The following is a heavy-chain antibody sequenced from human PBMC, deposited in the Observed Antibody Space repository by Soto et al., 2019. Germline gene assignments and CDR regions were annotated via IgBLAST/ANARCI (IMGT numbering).Heavy chain of an antibody. D-gene: IGHD2-2*01. V-gene: IGHV1-69*02. J-gene: IGHJ6*02. Sequence: QVQLVQSGAEVKKPGSSVKVSCKASGGTFSSYTISWVRQAPGQGLEWMGRIIPILGIANYAQKFQGRVTITADKSTSTAYMELSSLRSEDTAVYYCARACSRTSCYLPYYYYGMDVWGQGTTVTVSS. CDR2: IIPILGIA. CDR1: GGTFSSYT. CDR3: ARACSRTSCYLPYYYYGMDV.